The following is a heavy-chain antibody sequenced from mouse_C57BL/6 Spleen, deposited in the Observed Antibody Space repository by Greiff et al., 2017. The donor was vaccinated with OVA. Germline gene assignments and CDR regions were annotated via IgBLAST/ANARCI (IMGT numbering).Heavy chain of an antibody. CDR2: IRLKSDNYAT. CDR3: IYYGNYPYYAMDY. D-gene: IGHD2-1*01. CDR1: GFTFSNYW. V-gene: IGHV6-3*01. Sequence: DVKLVESGGGLVQPGGSMKLSCVASGFTFSNYWMNWVRQSPEKGLEWVAQIRLKSDNYATHYAESVKGRFTISRDDSKSSVYLQMNNLRAEDTGIYYRIYYGNYPYYAMDYWGQGTSVTVSS. J-gene: IGHJ4*01.